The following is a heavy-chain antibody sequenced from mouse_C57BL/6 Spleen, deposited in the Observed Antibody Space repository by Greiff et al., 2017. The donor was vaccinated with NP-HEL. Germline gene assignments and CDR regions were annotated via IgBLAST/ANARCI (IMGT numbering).Heavy chain of an antibody. J-gene: IGHJ4*01. CDR1: GYTFTSYW. CDR2: IHPNSGST. Sequence: QVQLQQPGAELVKPGASVKLSCTASGYTFTSYWMHWVKQRPGQGLEWIGMIHPNSGSTTYNEKFKSKATLTVDKSSSTAYMQLSSLTSEDSAVYYGARYYGRRDLYYAMDYWGQGTSVTVSS. D-gene: IGHD1-1*01. V-gene: IGHV1-64*01. CDR3: ARYYGRRDLYYAMDY.